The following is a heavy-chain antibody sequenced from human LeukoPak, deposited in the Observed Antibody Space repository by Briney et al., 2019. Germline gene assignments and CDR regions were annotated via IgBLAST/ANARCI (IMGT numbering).Heavy chain of an antibody. CDR2: MFSGGST. J-gene: IGHJ4*02. CDR1: GFTVSSNY. V-gene: IGHV3-53*01. Sequence: PGGSLRLSCAVSGFTVSSNYMSWVRQGPGKGLEWVSVMFSGGSTYYADSVKGRFTIFRDNSKNTLYLQMNSLRAEDTAVYYCAKKGATTGDFDYWGQGTLVTVSS. D-gene: IGHD1-26*01. CDR3: AKKGATTGDFDY.